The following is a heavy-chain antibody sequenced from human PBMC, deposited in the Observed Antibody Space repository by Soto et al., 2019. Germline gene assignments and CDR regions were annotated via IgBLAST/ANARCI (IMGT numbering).Heavy chain of an antibody. V-gene: IGHV3-33*01. D-gene: IGHD2-21*01. J-gene: IGHJ3*02. CDR3: AREQAYCGGDCYDAFDI. Sequence: PGGSLRLSCAASGFTFSSYGMHWVRQAPGKGLEWVAVIWYDGSNKYYADSVKGRFTISRDNSKNTLYLQMNSLRAEDTAVYYCAREQAYCGGDCYDAFDIWGQGTMVTVSS. CDR1: GFTFSSYG. CDR2: IWYDGSNK.